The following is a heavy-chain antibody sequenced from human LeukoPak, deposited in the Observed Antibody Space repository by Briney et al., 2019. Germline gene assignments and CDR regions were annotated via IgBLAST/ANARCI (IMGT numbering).Heavy chain of an antibody. Sequence: ASVKVSCKASGYTFTSYGISWLRQAPGQGLEWMGWISAYNGNTNYAQKLQGRVTMTTATSTSTAYMELRSLRSDDTAVYYCARGAPRYCSSTSCYESHFDYWGQGTLVTVSS. CDR1: GYTFTSYG. CDR3: ARGAPRYCSSTSCYESHFDY. D-gene: IGHD2-2*01. J-gene: IGHJ4*02. CDR2: ISAYNGNT. V-gene: IGHV1-18*01.